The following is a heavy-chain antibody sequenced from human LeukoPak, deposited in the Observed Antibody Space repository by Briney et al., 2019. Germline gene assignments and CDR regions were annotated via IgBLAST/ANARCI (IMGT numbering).Heavy chain of an antibody. CDR1: GGSFSGYY. V-gene: IGHV4-34*01. Sequence: PSETLSLTCAVYGGSFSGYYWSWIRQPPGKGLERIGEINHSGSTNYNPSLKSRVTISVDTSKNQFSLKLSSVTAADTAVYYCARQSGWYLLDYWGQGTLVTVSP. CDR2: INHSGST. J-gene: IGHJ4*02. D-gene: IGHD6-19*01. CDR3: ARQSGWYLLDY.